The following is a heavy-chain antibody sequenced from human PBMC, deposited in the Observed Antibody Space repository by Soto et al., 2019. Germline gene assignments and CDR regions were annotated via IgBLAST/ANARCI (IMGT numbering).Heavy chain of an antibody. Sequence: QVQLVQSGAAVKKPGSSVKVSCKASGGTFSTYTFTWVRQAPGQGLEWMGGITPILRTRHYAQKFQGRVTIAADDSTRTLYMELSTLRSEDTAVYYCARDQAVAGFEVWGQGTLVTVSS. D-gene: IGHD6-19*01. V-gene: IGHV1-69*01. J-gene: IGHJ4*02. CDR1: GGTFSTYT. CDR3: ARDQAVAGFEV. CDR2: ITPILRTR.